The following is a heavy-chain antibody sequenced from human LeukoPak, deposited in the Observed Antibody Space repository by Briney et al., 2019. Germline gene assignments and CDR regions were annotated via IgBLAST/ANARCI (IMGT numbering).Heavy chain of an antibody. V-gene: IGHV4-30-4*01. CDR2: IYYSGSA. Sequence: SQTLSLTCTVSGGSISSGDYYWSWIRQPPGTGLEWIGYIYYSGSAYYNPSLKSRVTISVDTSKNQFTLKLSSVTAADTAVYYCARELGSIVVVVAAPGAFDIWGQGTMVTVSS. CDR1: GGSISSGDYY. D-gene: IGHD2-15*01. CDR3: ARELGSIVVVVAAPGAFDI. J-gene: IGHJ3*02.